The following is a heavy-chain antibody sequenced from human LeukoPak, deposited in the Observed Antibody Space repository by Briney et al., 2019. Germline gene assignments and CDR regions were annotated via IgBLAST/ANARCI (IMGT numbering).Heavy chain of an antibody. D-gene: IGHD3-3*01. Sequence: PSETLSLTCTVSGGSISSYYWSWIRQPPGKGLEWIGYIYYSGSTNYNPSLKSRVTISVDTSKNQFSLKLSSVTAADTAVYYCARGASGYDFWSGYWGAFDIWGQGTTVTVSS. CDR2: IYYSGST. CDR3: ARGASGYDFWSGYWGAFDI. J-gene: IGHJ3*02. V-gene: IGHV4-59*01. CDR1: GGSISSYY.